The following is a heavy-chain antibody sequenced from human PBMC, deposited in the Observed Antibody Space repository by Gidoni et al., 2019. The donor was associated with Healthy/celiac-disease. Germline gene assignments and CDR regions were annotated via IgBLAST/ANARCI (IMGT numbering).Heavy chain of an antibody. V-gene: IGHV4-39*01. J-gene: IGHJ6*03. Sequence: QLPLPASGPGLVQPSEPLSLTCTVPGGSISSSSYSWGWIRQPPGKGLEWIGSIYYSGSTYYNPSLKSRVTISVDTSKNQFSRKLSSVTAADTAVYYCARHGYYYYYMDVWGKGTTVTVSS. CDR2: IYYSGST. CDR1: GGSISSSSYS. CDR3: ARHGYYYYYMDV.